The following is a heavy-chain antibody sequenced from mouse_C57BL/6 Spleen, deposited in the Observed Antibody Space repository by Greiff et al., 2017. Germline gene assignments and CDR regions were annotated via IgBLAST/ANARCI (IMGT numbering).Heavy chain of an antibody. J-gene: IGHJ4*01. CDR3: ARAYYAMDY. Sequence: EVKVEESGGGLVKPGGSLKLSCAASGFTFSDYGMHWVRQAPEKGLEWVAYISSGSSTIYYADTVKGRFTISRDNAKNTLFLQMTSLRSEDTAMYYCARAYYAMDYWGQGTSVTVSS. CDR2: ISSGSSTI. CDR1: GFTFSDYG. V-gene: IGHV5-17*01.